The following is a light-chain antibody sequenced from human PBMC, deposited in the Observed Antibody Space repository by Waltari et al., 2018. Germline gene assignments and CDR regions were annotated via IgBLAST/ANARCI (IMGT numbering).Light chain of an antibody. CDR1: SGDVGGYHY. J-gene: IGLJ2*01. CDR3: SSYTSINTLVL. Sequence: QSALTQPASVSGSPGQSITISCTRSSGDVGGYHYVSWYQQHPGEAPQLMIYDVDHRPAGVSYRFSGSRSGNTASLTISGLPAEDEADYYCSSYTSINTLVLFGGGTKLTVL. V-gene: IGLV2-14*03. CDR2: DVD.